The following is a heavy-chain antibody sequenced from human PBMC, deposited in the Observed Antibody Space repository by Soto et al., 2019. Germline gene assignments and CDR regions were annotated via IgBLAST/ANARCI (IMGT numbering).Heavy chain of an antibody. Sequence: QVQLVESGGGVVQPGRSLRLSCAASGFTFSSYGMHWVRQAPGKGLEWVAVIWYDGSNKYYADSVKGRFTISRDNSKNTLYLQMNSLRAEDTDLYYCARESDYGSGSYSTPDYWGQGTLVTVSS. V-gene: IGHV3-33*01. CDR3: ARESDYGSGSYSTPDY. J-gene: IGHJ4*02. D-gene: IGHD3-10*01. CDR1: GFTFSSYG. CDR2: IWYDGSNK.